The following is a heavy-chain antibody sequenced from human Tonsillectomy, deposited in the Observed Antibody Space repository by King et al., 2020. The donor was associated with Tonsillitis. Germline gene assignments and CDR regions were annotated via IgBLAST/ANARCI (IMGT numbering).Heavy chain of an antibody. CDR2: ISGYNGNT. CDR3: VRDHDILTGYLTIDY. D-gene: IGHD3-9*01. J-gene: IGHJ4*02. V-gene: IGHV1-18*01. CDR1: GYTFTNYG. Sequence: QLVQSGAEVREPGASVKVSCKASGYTFTNYGISWVRQAPGQGLEWMGWISGYNGNTNYAQKVQGRVSMTTDTSTSTAYMELRSLTSDDTAVYYCVRDHDILTGYLTIDYWGQGTLVTVSS.